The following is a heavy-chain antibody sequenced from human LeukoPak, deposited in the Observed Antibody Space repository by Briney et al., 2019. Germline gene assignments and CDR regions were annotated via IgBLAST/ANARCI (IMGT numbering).Heavy chain of an antibody. CDR2: ISEYNGNR. CDR3: ARDTHTSSSWMGFDY. Sequence: ASVKVSCKASGYTFTSYGISWVRQAPGQGLEWMGWISEYNGNRKYAQKFQGRVTMTTDTSTSTAYMELTSLRSDDTAVYYCARDTHTSSSWMGFDYWGQGTLVTVSS. V-gene: IGHV1-18*01. D-gene: IGHD6-13*01. J-gene: IGHJ4*02. CDR1: GYTFTSYG.